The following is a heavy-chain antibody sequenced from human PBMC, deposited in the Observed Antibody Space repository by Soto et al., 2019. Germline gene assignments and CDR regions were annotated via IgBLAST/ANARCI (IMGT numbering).Heavy chain of an antibody. D-gene: IGHD3-10*01. CDR1: GFTFTYAW. CDR3: ATDGGA. CDR2: IKSKTAGGTT. Sequence: EVQLVESGGGLVKPGGSLTLSCAASGFTFTYAWMNWVRQAPGTGLEWVGRIKSKTAGGTTDYTAPVKGRFTISRDDSKNTLFLQMNSLKAEDTAVYYCATDGGAWGQGPLVTVSS. J-gene: IGHJ5*02. V-gene: IGHV3-15*07.